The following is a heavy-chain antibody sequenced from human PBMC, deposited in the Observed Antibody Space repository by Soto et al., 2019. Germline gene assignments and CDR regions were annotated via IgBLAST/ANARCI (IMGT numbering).Heavy chain of an antibody. CDR3: VRENEMAGATSAFEY. D-gene: IGHD1-26*01. V-gene: IGHV3-21*06. CDR2: IDARSNYI. CDR1: GFRFNSYS. Sequence: GGSLRLSCEASGFRFNSYSMNWVRQAPQKGLEWVSLIDARSNYIYYADSVKGRFTISRDNARNSLYLQMDSLRVEDTAVYYCVRENEMAGATSAFEYWGQGTPVTISS. J-gene: IGHJ4*02.